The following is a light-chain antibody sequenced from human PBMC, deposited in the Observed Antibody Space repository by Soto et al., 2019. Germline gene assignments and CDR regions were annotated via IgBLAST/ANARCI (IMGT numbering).Light chain of an antibody. CDR1: QSVSSN. V-gene: IGKV3-15*01. J-gene: IGKJ4*01. CDR3: HQYDDWPPVT. CDR2: DAS. Sequence: EIVLTQSPATLSASPGVSTTLSCRASQSVSSNLAWYQQKPGQAPRLLIYDASTRATGIPARFSGFGSGTEFTLTISSLQSEDFAVYYCHQYDDWPPVTFGGGTKVEIK.